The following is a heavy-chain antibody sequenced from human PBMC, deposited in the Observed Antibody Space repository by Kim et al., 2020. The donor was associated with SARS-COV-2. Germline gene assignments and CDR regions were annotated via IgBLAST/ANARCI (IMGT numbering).Heavy chain of an antibody. CDR2: IYYSGST. CDR1: GGSISSSSYY. CDR3: ARRTGGEMATIARYYSYGMDV. J-gene: IGHJ6*02. D-gene: IGHD5-12*01. Sequence: SETLSLTCTVSGGSISSSSYYWGWIRQPPGKGLEWIGSIYYSGSTYYNPSLKSRVTISVDTSKNQFSLKLSSVTAADTAVYYCARRTGGEMATIARYYSYGMDVWGQGTTVTVSS. V-gene: IGHV4-39*01.